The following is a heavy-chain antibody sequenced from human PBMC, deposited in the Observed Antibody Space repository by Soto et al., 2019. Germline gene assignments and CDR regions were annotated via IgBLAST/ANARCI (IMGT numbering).Heavy chain of an antibody. V-gene: IGHV3-30*18. CDR3: ANVGVRATPYYYYYYGMDV. CDR1: GFTFSSYG. CDR2: ISYDGSNK. Sequence: GGSLRLSCAASGFTFSSYGMHWVRQAPGKGLEWVAVISYDGSNKYYADSEKGRFTISRDNSKNTLYLQMNSLRAEDTAVYYCANVGVRATPYYYYYYGMDVWGQGTTVTVSS. D-gene: IGHD1-26*01. J-gene: IGHJ6*02.